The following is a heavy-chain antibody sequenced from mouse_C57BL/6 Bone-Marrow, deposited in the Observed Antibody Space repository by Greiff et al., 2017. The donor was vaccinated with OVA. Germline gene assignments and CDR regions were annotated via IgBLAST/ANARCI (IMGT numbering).Heavy chain of an antibody. Sequence: VQLQQPGAELVKPGASVKMSCKASGYTFTSYWITWVKQRPGQGLEWIGDIYPGSGSTNYNEKFKSKATLTVDTSSSTAYMQLSSLTSEDSAVYYCARSGYGKGYFDYWGQGTTLTVSS. CDR2: IYPGSGST. J-gene: IGHJ2*01. CDR3: ARSGYGKGYFDY. V-gene: IGHV1-55*01. CDR1: GYTFTSYW. D-gene: IGHD2-1*01.